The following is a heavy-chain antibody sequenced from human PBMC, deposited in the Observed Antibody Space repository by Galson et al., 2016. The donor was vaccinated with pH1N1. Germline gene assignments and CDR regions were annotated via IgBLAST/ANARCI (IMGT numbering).Heavy chain of an antibody. J-gene: IGHJ4*02. CDR1: GFSLSMYW. V-gene: IGHV3-7*01. D-gene: IGHD6-25*01. CDR2: IKQDGSEK. Sequence: SLRLSCAASGFSLSMYWMSWVRQAPGKGLEWLANIKQDGSEKYYVDSVKGRFTITRDNAKNSVFLEMNSLGAWDTAVYYCAREIAAAGSYWGQGTLVTASS. CDR3: AREIAAAGSY.